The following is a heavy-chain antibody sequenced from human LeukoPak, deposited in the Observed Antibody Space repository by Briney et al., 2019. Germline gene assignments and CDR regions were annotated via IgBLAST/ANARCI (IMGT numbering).Heavy chain of an antibody. D-gene: IGHD5-18*01. CDR1: GFTFSSYS. J-gene: IGHJ6*02. CDR2: ISSSSSYI. V-gene: IGHV3-21*01. Sequence: GSLRLSCAASGFTFSSYSMNWVRQAPGKGLEWVSSISSSSSYIYYADSVKGRFTISRDNAKNSLYLQMNSLRAEDTAVYYCARDTAMVNYYYGMGVWGQGTTITVSS. CDR3: ARDTAMVNYYYGMGV.